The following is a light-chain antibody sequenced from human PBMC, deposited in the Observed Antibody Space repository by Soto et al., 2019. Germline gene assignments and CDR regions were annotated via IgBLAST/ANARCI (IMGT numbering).Light chain of an antibody. CDR2: GAS. CDR1: EGVGSS. Sequence: ETVLTQSPATLSVSPGERVTLSCRASEGVGSSLAWYQQKPGQAPRLLIYGASNRATGIPDRFSGSGSGTDFTLTISRLEPEDFAVYYCQQYGSSGTFGQGTKVDI. V-gene: IGKV3-20*01. CDR3: QQYGSSGT. J-gene: IGKJ1*01.